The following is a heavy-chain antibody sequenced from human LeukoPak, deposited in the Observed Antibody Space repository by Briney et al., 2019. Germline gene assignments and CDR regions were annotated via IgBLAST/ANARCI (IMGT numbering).Heavy chain of an antibody. Sequence: SETLSLTCAVYGGSFSGYYWSWIRQPPGKGLEWIGEINHSGSTNYNPSLKSRVTISVDASKNQFSLKLSSVTAADTAVYYCARGGYDFWSGFSSAFDIWGQGTMVTVSS. J-gene: IGHJ3*02. CDR2: INHSGST. CDR3: ARGGYDFWSGFSSAFDI. V-gene: IGHV4-34*01. CDR1: GGSFSGYY. D-gene: IGHD3-3*01.